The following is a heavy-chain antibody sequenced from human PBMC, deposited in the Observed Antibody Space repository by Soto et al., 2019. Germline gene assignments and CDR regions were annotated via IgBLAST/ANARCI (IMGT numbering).Heavy chain of an antibody. Sequence: QVQLVQSGAEGKKPGASVKVSCKASGYTFTSYDINWVRQATGQGLEWMGWMNPNSGNTGYAQKFRCTIAMPRNTSIRTSSLEMIRLRSEDQAVYYLGREGLRGMDLWGQGTTVTV. J-gene: IGHJ6*02. CDR2: MNPNSGNT. CDR3: GREGLRGMDL. CDR1: GYTFTSYD. V-gene: IGHV1-8*01.